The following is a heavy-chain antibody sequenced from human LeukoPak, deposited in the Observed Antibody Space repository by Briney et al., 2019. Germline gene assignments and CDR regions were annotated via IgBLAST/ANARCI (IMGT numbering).Heavy chain of an antibody. J-gene: IGHJ4*02. V-gene: IGHV3-23*01. D-gene: IGHD6-13*01. CDR2: FSGGGGST. CDR3: AKRSGHSSSWSKITGAFDY. CDR1: GFTFDDYG. Sequence: GGSLRLSCAASGFTFDDYGMSWVRQAPGKGLEWVSTFSGGGGSTHYADSVKGRFTISRDNSKNTLYLQMNSLRAEDTAVYYCAKRSGHSSSWSKITGAFDYWGQGTLVTVSS.